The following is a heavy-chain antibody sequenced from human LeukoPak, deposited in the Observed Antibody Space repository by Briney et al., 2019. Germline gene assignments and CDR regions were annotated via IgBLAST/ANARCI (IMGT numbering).Heavy chain of an antibody. CDR3: ARGKHMITFGGPNYY. CDR1: GYTFTSYD. V-gene: IGHV1-8*01. J-gene: IGHJ4*02. CDR2: MNPNSGST. D-gene: IGHD3-16*01. Sequence: ASVKVSCKASGYTFTSYDINWVRQATGQGLEWMGWMNPNSGSTGYAQKFQGRVTMTRNTSISTAYMELSSLRSEDTAVYYCARGKHMITFGGPNYYWGQGTLVTVSS.